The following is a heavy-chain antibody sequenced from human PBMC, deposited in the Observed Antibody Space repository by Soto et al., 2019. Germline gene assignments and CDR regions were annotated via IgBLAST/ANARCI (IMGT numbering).Heavy chain of an antibody. CDR1: SGSVKSGSYY. D-gene: IGHD4-17*01. CDR2: IYYSGST. CDR3: ARRYGPGFDY. J-gene: IGHJ4*02. V-gene: IGHV4-61*01. Sequence: PSETLSLTCTVSSGSVKSGSYYWSWLRQPPGKGLEWIGYIYYSGSTNYNPSLKSRVTISVDTSKNQFSLKLSSVTAADTAVYYCARRYGPGFDYWGQGTLVTVSS.